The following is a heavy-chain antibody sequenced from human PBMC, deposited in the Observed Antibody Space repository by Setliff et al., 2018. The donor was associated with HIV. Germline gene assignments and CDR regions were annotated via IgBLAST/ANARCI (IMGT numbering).Heavy chain of an antibody. D-gene: IGHD3-22*01. J-gene: IGHJ6*03. CDR1: GGFISTSNW. CDR2: ISYTGIT. CDR3: ARETYYYDNPQYYYYYMDV. Sequence: PSETLSLTCTVSGGFISTSNWWGWIRQPPGKGLEWIGSISYTGITNYNPSLKSRVTISVDTSKNQFSLKLRSVTAADTAVHYCARETYYYDNPQYYYYYMDVWGKGTTVTVSS. V-gene: IGHV4-39*01.